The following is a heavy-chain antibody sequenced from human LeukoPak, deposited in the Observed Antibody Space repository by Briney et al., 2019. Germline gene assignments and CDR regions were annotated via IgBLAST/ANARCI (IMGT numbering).Heavy chain of an antibody. Sequence: GGSLRLSCAASGFTFSSYAMHWVRQAPGKGLEWVAVISYDGSNKYYADSVKGRFTISRDNSKNTLYLQMNSLRAEDTAVYYCAREGHDRDHFDYWGQGTLVTVSS. V-gene: IGHV3-30-3*01. J-gene: IGHJ4*02. CDR2: ISYDGSNK. CDR3: AREGHDRDHFDY. D-gene: IGHD5-24*01. CDR1: GFTFSSYA.